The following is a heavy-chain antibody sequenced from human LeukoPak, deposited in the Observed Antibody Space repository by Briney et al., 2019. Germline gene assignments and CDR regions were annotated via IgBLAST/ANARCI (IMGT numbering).Heavy chain of an antibody. Sequence: PGGSLRLSCSASGFIFSNYAMSWVRQAPGKGLEWVSGISTSGGSTYYADSVKGRFTISRDNSKNTLYLQMNSLRAEDTAVYYCAKDLGRLRFLEWLLFGFDYWGQGTLVTVSS. V-gene: IGHV3-23*01. CDR1: GFIFSNYA. CDR2: ISTSGGST. D-gene: IGHD3-3*01. J-gene: IGHJ4*02. CDR3: AKDLGRLRFLEWLLFGFDY.